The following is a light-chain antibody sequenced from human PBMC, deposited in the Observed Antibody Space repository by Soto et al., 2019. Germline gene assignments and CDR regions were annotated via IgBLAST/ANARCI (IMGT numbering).Light chain of an antibody. CDR3: HQYNSWPAT. Sequence: EIVMTQSPVTLSVSPGEGATLSCRASHSVGSNLAWYQQKPGQAPRLLMYSASTRATGVPVRFSGSGSGTEFALSISSLQSEDFAVYYCHQYNSWPATFGPGTKVDI. CDR1: HSVGSN. V-gene: IGKV3-15*01. CDR2: SAS. J-gene: IGKJ3*01.